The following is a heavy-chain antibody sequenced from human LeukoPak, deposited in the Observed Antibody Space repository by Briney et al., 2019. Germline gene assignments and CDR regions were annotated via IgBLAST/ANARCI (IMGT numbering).Heavy chain of an antibody. CDR2: IIPIFGTA. Sequence: SVKVSCKASGGTFSSYAISWVRQAPGQGLEWMGGIIPIFGTANYAQKFQGRVTITTDESTSTACMELSSLRSEDTAVYYCARVHRSALTTVITPWYYYMDVWGKGTTVTVSS. V-gene: IGHV1-69*05. CDR1: GGTFSSYA. CDR3: ARVHRSALTTVITPWYYYMDV. J-gene: IGHJ6*03. D-gene: IGHD4-17*01.